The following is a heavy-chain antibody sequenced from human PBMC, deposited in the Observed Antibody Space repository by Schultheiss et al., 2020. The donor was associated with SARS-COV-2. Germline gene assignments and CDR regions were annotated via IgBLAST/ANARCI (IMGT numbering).Heavy chain of an antibody. CDR1: GFTFSSYA. D-gene: IGHD4-17*01. J-gene: IGHJ4*02. V-gene: IGHV3-30*04. Sequence: GGSLRLSCAASGFTFSSYAMHWVRQAPGKGLEWVAVISYDGSNKYYADSVKGRFTISRDNSKNTLYLQMNSLRAEDTAVYYCARDPVGYGDYVGYFDYWGQGTLVTVSS. CDR2: ISYDGSNK. CDR3: ARDPVGYGDYVGYFDY.